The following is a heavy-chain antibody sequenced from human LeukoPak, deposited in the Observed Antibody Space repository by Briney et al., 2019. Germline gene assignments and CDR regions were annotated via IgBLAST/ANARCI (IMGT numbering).Heavy chain of an antibody. CDR3: AKDTTSSGWYEVFDY. V-gene: IGHV3-9*01. CDR2: ISWNSGSI. J-gene: IGHJ4*02. D-gene: IGHD6-19*01. CDR1: GFTFDDYA. Sequence: GGSLRLSCAASGFTFDDYAMHWVRQAPGKGLEWVSGISWNSGSIGYADSVKGRFTISRDNAKNSLYLQMNSLRAEDTALYYCAKDTTSSGWYEVFDYWGQGTLVTVSS.